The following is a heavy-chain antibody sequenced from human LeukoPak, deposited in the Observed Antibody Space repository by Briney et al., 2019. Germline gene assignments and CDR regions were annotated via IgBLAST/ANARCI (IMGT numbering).Heavy chain of an antibody. J-gene: IGHJ6*02. Sequence: ASVKVSCKASGYTFTSYYIHWVRQAPGQGLEWMGIINPNGGSTSYGQTFQCRVTMNRDTSTNIVYMELSSLRSEDTAVYYCARGTGYFETGMVKYKYYGMDVWGQGTTVTVSS. CDR3: ARGTGYFETGMVKYKYYGMDV. CDR2: INPNGGST. CDR1: GYTFTSYY. D-gene: IGHD5-18*01. V-gene: IGHV1-46*01.